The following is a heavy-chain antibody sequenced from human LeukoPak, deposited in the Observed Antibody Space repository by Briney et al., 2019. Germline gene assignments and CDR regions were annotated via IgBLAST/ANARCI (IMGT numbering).Heavy chain of an antibody. D-gene: IGHD6-13*01. CDR1: RYTFTSYG. CDR2: ISAYNGNT. Sequence: ASVKVSCKASRYTFTSYGISWVRQAPGQGLEWMGRISAYNGNTNYAQKLQGRVTMTTDTSTSTAYMELRSLRSDDTAVYYCAELSSELDDAFDIWGQGTMVTVSS. J-gene: IGHJ3*02. V-gene: IGHV1-18*01. CDR3: AELSSELDDAFDI.